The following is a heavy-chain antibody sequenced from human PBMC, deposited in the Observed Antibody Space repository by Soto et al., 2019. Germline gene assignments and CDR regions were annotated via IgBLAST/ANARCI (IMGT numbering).Heavy chain of an antibody. D-gene: IGHD6-19*01. J-gene: IGHJ6*02. V-gene: IGHV3-30-3*01. CDR2: ISYDGSNK. Sequence: QVQLVESGGGVVQPGRSLRLSCAASGFTFSSYAMHWVRQAPGKGLEWVAVISYDGSNKYYADSVKGRFTISRDNSKNTLYLQMNSLRAEDTAVYYCARDPGAGIAVAGTGWGQGTTVTVSS. CDR1: GFTFSSYA. CDR3: ARDPGAGIAVAGTG.